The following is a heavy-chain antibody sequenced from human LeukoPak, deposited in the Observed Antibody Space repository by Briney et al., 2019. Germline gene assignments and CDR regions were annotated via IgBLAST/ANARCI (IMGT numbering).Heavy chain of an antibody. CDR3: ARADYSNFSLFDY. V-gene: IGHV4-30-4*01. CDR2: IYYSGST. J-gene: IGHJ4*02. CDR1: GGSISSGDYY. D-gene: IGHD4-11*01. Sequence: SQTLSLTCTVSGGSISSGDYYWSWIRQPPGKGLEWIGYIYYSGSTYYNPSLKGRVTISVDTSKNQFSLKLSSVTAADTAVYYCARADYSNFSLFDYWGQGTLVTVSS.